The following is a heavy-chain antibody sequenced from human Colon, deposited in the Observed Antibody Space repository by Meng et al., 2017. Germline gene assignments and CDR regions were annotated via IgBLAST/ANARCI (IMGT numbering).Heavy chain of an antibody. CDR3: AKVGYRYGFPTFDS. D-gene: IGHD5-18*01. V-gene: IGHV4-61*01. CDR1: GDSVSSGLFY. Sequence: QVRLQESGPRLVGPSETLSLTCPVSGDSVSSGLFYWSWVRQPPGKGLEWVGYIYYTGTTNYNPSLKSRLLISLDTSKNQFSLNLSSVTAADTAVYYCAKVGYRYGFPTFDSWGQGPLVTVSS. J-gene: IGHJ4*02. CDR2: IYYTGTT.